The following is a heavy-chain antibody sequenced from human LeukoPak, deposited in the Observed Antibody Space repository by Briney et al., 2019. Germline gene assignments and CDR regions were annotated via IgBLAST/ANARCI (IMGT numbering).Heavy chain of an antibody. CDR2: IYYSGST. Sequence: PSETLSLTCTVSGGSISSYYWSWIRQPPGKGLEWIRYIYYSGSTNYNPSLKSRVTISVDTSKNQFSLKLSSVTAADTAVYYCAMTYCGSTSCYLDYWGQGTLVTVSS. CDR3: AMTYCGSTSCYLDY. D-gene: IGHD2-2*01. J-gene: IGHJ4*02. V-gene: IGHV4-59*01. CDR1: GGSISSYY.